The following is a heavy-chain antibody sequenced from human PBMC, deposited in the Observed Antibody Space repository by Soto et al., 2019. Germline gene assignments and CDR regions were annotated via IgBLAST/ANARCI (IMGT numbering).Heavy chain of an antibody. D-gene: IGHD3-10*01. J-gene: IGHJ4*02. V-gene: IGHV1-58*02. Sequence: ASVKVSCKASGFTFTSSAMQWVRQARGQRLELIGWIVVGSGNTNYAQKFQGRVTMTRDTSTSTVYMEVSSLRSEDTAVYYCSRVDPGETSPFDHWGQGTLVTVSS. CDR2: IVVGSGNT. CDR1: GFTFTSSA. CDR3: SRVDPGETSPFDH.